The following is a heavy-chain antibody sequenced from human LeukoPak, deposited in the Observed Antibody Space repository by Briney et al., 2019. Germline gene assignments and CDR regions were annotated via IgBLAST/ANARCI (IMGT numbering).Heavy chain of an antibody. Sequence: ASVNVSCKASGYTFTGYYMHWVRQAPGQGLEWMGWINPNSGGTNYAQKFQGRVTMTRDTSISTAYMELSRLRSDDTAVYYCARAAAGRRERFDPWGQGTLVTVSS. CDR1: GYTFTGYY. CDR2: INPNSGGT. V-gene: IGHV1-2*02. J-gene: IGHJ5*02. CDR3: ARAAAGRRERFDP. D-gene: IGHD6-13*01.